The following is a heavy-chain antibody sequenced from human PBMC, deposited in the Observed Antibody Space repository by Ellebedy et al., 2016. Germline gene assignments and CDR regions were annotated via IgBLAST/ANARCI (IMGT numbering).Heavy chain of an antibody. CDR1: GYTFTGYY. Sequence: ASVKVSCXASGYTFTGYYMHWVRQAPGQGLEWMGWINPNSGNTGYAQKFQGRVTMTRNTSISTAYMELSSLRSEDTAVYYCARATNIVGAPGLLEGDMDVWGQGTTVTVSS. J-gene: IGHJ6*02. CDR2: INPNSGNT. D-gene: IGHD1-26*01. V-gene: IGHV1-8*02. CDR3: ARATNIVGAPGLLEGDMDV.